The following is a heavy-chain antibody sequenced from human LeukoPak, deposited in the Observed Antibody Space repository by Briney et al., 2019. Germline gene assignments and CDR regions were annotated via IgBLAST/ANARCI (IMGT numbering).Heavy chain of an antibody. D-gene: IGHD3-16*01. CDR2: ISGYNGNT. J-gene: IGHJ6*03. V-gene: IGHV1-18*01. CDR1: GYSFTSYG. Sequence: GASVKVSCKASGYSFTSYGVSWVRQAPGQGLEWMGWISGYNGNTNYIKKFQGRVTMATETSTTTTYLELRSLRSDDTAVYYCARDSRFSVFGGEGYSYHYHMDVWGKGTTLIVSS. CDR3: ARDSRFSVFGGEGYSYHYHMDV.